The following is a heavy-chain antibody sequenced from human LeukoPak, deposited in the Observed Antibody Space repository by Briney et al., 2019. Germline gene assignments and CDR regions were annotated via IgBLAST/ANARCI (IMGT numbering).Heavy chain of an antibody. CDR2: IYTGEYDT. V-gene: IGHV5-51*01. CDR3: ARPYRIAARAEVDAFDI. CDR1: GYSFTSYW. D-gene: IGHD6-6*01. J-gene: IGHJ3*02. Sequence: GESLKSSCKGSGYSFTSYWIGWVGQMPAKGLEWRGIIYTGEYDTRYSQSFQGKLPISADESISTAYLQWSSLNASYTAIYYCARPYRIAARAEVDAFDIWGQGTKVTVS.